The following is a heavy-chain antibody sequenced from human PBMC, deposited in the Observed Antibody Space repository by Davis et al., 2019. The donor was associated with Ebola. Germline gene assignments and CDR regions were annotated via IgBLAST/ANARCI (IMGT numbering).Heavy chain of an antibody. CDR3: AKDRRGLSSGYFEFDY. CDR2: LSRSSTYT. CDR1: GFTFSSYS. D-gene: IGHD6-25*01. Sequence: GESLKISCAASGFTFSSYSMSWVRQAPGKGLEWVSTLSRSSTYTFYADSVKGRFTISRDNAKNTLYLQMSSLRTEDTAVYYCAKDRRGLSSGYFEFDYWGQGTLVTVSS. V-gene: IGHV3-21*04. J-gene: IGHJ4*02.